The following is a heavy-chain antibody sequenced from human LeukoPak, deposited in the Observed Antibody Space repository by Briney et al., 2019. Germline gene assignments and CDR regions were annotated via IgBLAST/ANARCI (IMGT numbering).Heavy chain of an antibody. D-gene: IGHD1-26*01. J-gene: IGHJ4*02. V-gene: IGHV1-69*01. CDR1: GGTFSSYA. CDR2: IIPIFGTV. Sequence: SVKVSCKASGGTFSSYAISWVRQAPGQGLEWMGGIIPIFGTVNYAQKFQGRVTITADESTSTAYMELSSLRSEDTAVYYCARGDSSGSYGTLDYWGQGTLVTVSS. CDR3: ARGDSSGSYGTLDY.